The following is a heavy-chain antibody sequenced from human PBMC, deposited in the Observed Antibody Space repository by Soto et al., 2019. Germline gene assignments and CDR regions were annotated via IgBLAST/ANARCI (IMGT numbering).Heavy chain of an antibody. J-gene: IGHJ4*02. CDR3: ARESRYSGLDY. CDR2: ITQEGSEK. V-gene: IGHV3-7*01. Sequence: PGGSLRLSCAASGFTFSSYWMSSLRQAPGKELEWVANITQEGSEKYYVDSVKGRFTISRDNAKNSLYLQMNSLRAEDTAVYYCARESRYSGLDYWGQGTLVTVPQ. CDR1: GFTFSSYW. D-gene: IGHD5-12*01.